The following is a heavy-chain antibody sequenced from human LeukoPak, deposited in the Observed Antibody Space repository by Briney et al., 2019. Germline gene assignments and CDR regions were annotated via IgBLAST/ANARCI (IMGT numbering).Heavy chain of an antibody. D-gene: IGHD1-26*01. Sequence: ASVKVSCKASGYTFTTYYIHWVRQAPGQGLEWMGIINPSVGTTSYAQKFQGRVTMTRDTSTNTVYMELSSLRSEDTAVYYCARAWESIAGYYFDYWGQGTLVTVSS. J-gene: IGHJ4*02. V-gene: IGHV1-46*01. CDR3: ARAWESIAGYYFDY. CDR1: GYTFTTYY. CDR2: INPSVGTT.